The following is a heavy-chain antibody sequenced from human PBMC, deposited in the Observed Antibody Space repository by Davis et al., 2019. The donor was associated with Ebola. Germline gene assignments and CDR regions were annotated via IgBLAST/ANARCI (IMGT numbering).Heavy chain of an antibody. V-gene: IGHV1-24*01. J-gene: IGHJ4*02. Sequence: ASVKVSCKVSGYTLTDLSMHWVRQAPGKGLEWMGGFDPEDGETIYAQKFQGRVTMTEGTSTDTAYMELSSLRSEDTAVYYCATATKGSWDYWGQGTLVTVSS. CDR2: FDPEDGET. CDR1: GYTLTDLS. CDR3: ATATKGSWDY.